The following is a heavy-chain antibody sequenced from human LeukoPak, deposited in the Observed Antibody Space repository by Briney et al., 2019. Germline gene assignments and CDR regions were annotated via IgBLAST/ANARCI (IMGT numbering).Heavy chain of an antibody. CDR1: GGSISSYY. Sequence: SETLSLTCTVSGGSISSYYWSWIRQPPGKGLEWIGYIYYSGSNNYNPSLKSRVNISVDTSKNQFSLKLSSVTAADTAVYYCARGVSYYDSSGYYNEYFQHWGQGTLVTVSS. CDR2: IYYSGSN. CDR3: ARGVSYYDSSGYYNEYFQH. D-gene: IGHD3-22*01. V-gene: IGHV4-59*08. J-gene: IGHJ1*01.